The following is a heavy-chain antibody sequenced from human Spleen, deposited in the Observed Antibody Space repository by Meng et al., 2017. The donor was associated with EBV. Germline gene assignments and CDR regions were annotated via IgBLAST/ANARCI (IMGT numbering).Heavy chain of an antibody. J-gene: IGHJ5*02. CDR2: IYYSGST. CDR1: GGSISSGGYY. D-gene: IGHD3-10*01. V-gene: IGHV4-30-4*01. CDR3: ARGFGETFDP. Sequence: AQLQESGPGLVQPSQTLSLPCAVSGGSISSGGYYWSWIRQPPGKGLEWIGYIYYSGSTYYNPSLKSRVTISVDTSKNQFSLKLSSVTAADTAVYYCARGFGETFDPWGQGTLVTVSS.